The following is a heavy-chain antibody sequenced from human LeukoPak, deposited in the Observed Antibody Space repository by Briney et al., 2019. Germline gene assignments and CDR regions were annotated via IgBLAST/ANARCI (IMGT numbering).Heavy chain of an antibody. D-gene: IGHD5-24*01. CDR3: ARDNSVRDEAWWFNP. Sequence: ASVKVSCKAFGYTFTSNYMHWVRQAPGQGPEWMGVISPSSGSTTYAQKFQGSVTLTRDMSTSTDYLELSSLRSEDTAVYYCARDNSVRDEAWWFNPWGQGTLVTVSS. CDR2: ISPSSGST. J-gene: IGHJ5*02. V-gene: IGHV1-46*01. CDR1: GYTFTSNY.